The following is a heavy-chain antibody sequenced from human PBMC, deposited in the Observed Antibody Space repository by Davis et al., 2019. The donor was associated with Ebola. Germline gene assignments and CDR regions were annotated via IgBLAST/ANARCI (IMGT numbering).Heavy chain of an antibody. CDR1: TGSFSGFY. V-gene: IGHV4-34*01. J-gene: IGHJ5*02. Sequence: SETLSLTCDVSTGSFSGFYWSWIRQSPGKGLEWIGEINHSGSTNYNPSLKSRVTISVDTSKNQFSLKLSSVTAADTAVYYCARGRSMVNPWGQGTLVTVSS. CDR3: ARGRSMVNP. CDR2: INHSGST. D-gene: IGHD5-18*01.